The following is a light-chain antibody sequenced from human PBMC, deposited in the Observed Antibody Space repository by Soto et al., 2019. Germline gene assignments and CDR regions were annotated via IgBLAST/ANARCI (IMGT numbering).Light chain of an antibody. CDR3: CSYAGSYTWV. Sequence: QSALTQPRSMSGSPGQSVTISCTGTSSDVGGYDYVSWYQQHPGKAPKFMIYDVSKRPSGVPDRFSGSKSGNTASLTISGLQADDEADYYCCSYAGSYTWVFGGGTKLTVL. CDR1: SSDVGGYDY. V-gene: IGLV2-11*01. CDR2: DVS. J-gene: IGLJ3*02.